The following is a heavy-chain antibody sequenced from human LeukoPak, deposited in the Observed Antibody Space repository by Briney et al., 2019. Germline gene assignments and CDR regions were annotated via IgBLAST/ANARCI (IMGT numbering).Heavy chain of an antibody. J-gene: IGHJ4*02. V-gene: IGHV1-69*04. D-gene: IGHD1-26*01. CDR3: ARGGDSGYFDY. CDR2: IIPIFGIA. CDR1: GGIYRNYA. Sequence: SVNVSRKASGGIYRNYAISWVRQAPGQELAGMGRIIPIFGIANYAQKFQGRVTITADKSTSTAYMELSSLRSEDTAVYYCARGGDSGYFDYWSQGTLVTVSS.